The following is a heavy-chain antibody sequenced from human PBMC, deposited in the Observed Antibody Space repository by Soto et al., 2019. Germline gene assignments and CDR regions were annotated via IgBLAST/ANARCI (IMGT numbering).Heavy chain of an antibody. D-gene: IGHD6-13*01. CDR1: GFTFSTYA. CDR3: AKEHHYSSSWSEFDY. Sequence: GGSLTLSCAASGFTFSTYAMSWVRQAPGRGLEWVSAISGSGISTYYADSVMGRFTISRDSSKNTLYLQMNSLRAEDTAVYYCAKEHHYSSSWSEFDYWGQGT. V-gene: IGHV3-23*01. CDR2: ISGSGIST. J-gene: IGHJ4*02.